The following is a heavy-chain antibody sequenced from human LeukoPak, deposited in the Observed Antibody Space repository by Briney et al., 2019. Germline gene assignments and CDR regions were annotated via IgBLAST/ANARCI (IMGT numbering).Heavy chain of an antibody. Sequence: PGGSLRLSCAASGFTFSSYAMHWVRQAPGKGLEWVAVISYDGSNKYYADSVKGRFTISRDNSKNTLYLQMNSLRAEDTAVYYCAGGVTIFQNWFDPWGQGTLVTVSS. J-gene: IGHJ5*02. CDR3: AGGVTIFQNWFDP. CDR2: ISYDGSNK. CDR1: GFTFSSYA. V-gene: IGHV3-30-3*01. D-gene: IGHD3-3*01.